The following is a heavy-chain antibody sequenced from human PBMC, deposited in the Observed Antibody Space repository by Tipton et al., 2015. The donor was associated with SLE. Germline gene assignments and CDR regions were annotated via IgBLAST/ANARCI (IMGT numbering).Heavy chain of an antibody. CDR2: INGDGSSP. J-gene: IGHJ6*02. Sequence: SLRLSCAASGFTFSSYWMHWVRQAPGKGLVWVSRINGDGSSPTYADSVKGRFTISRDNAKNTLYLQMNSLRAEDTAVYYCARIRSSLTEGMDVWGQGTTVTVSS. V-gene: IGHV3-74*01. CDR3: ARIRSSLTEGMDV. D-gene: IGHD3-9*01. CDR1: GFTFSSYW.